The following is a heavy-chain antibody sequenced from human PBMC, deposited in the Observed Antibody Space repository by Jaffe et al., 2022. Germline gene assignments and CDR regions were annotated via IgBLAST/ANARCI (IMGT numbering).Heavy chain of an antibody. V-gene: IGHV3-49*03. CDR3: TREPPGLTARRIAVAGTDY. J-gene: IGHJ4*02. D-gene: IGHD6-19*01. CDR2: IRSKAYGGTT. CDR1: GFTFGDYA. Sequence: EVQLVESGGGLVQPGRSLRLSCTASGFTFGDYAMSWFRQAPGKGLEWVGFIRSKAYGGTTEYAASVKGRFTISRDDSKSIAYLQMNSLKTEDTAVYYCTREPPGLTARRIAVAGTDYWGQGTLVTVSS.